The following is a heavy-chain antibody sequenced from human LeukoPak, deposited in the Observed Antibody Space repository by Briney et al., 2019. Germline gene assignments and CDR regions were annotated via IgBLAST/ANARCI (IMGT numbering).Heavy chain of an antibody. J-gene: IGHJ6*02. D-gene: IGHD5-18*01. CDR2: IRSKAYRGTT. CDR3: ARGPIQLWIHHAMDV. CDR1: GFTFGDHA. Sequence: PGRSLRLSCTGSGFTFGDHAMSWVRQAPGKGLEWVGFIRSKAYRGTTEYAASVKGRFSISRDDSASIAYLQMNSLKTEDTAVYYCARGPIQLWIHHAMDVWGQGTTVTVSS. V-gene: IGHV3-49*04.